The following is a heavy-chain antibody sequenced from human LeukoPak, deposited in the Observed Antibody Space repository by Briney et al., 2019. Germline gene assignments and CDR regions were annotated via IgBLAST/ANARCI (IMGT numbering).Heavy chain of an antibody. J-gene: IGHJ4*02. Sequence: SETLSLTCTVSGGSISSSSYYWGWIRQPPGKGLEWIGSIYYSGSTYYNPSLKSRVTISVDTSKNQFSLKLSSVTAADTAVYYCARASYYDFYDYWGQGTLVTVSS. CDR1: GGSISSSSYY. D-gene: IGHD3-3*01. V-gene: IGHV4-39*07. CDR3: ARASYYDFYDY. CDR2: IYYSGST.